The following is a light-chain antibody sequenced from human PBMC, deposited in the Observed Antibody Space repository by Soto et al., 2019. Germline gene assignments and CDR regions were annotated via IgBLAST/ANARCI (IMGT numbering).Light chain of an antibody. CDR3: QQYNNWPPSII. CDR2: GAS. Sequence: GMTQSPDTLSVFPWEIGTLSCRASESVSSNVAWYQQRPGQAPRLLIYGASTRATDTPVRFRGSGSGTEFTLTISSLQSEDLGVYYCQQYNNWPPSIIFGQGTRLEIK. J-gene: IGKJ5*01. CDR1: ESVSSN. V-gene: IGKV3-15*01.